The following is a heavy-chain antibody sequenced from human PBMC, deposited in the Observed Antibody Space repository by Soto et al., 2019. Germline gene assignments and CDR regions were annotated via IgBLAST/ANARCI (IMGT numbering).Heavy chain of an antibody. Sequence: GGSLRLSCAASGFTFSSYSMNWVRQAPGKGLEWVSYISSSSSTIYYADSVKGRFTISRDNAKNSLYLQMNSLRDEDTAVYYCAREGIAAAGPATGTLSYWGQGTLVTVSS. CDR1: GFTFSSYS. CDR2: ISSSSSTI. J-gene: IGHJ4*02. V-gene: IGHV3-48*02. CDR3: AREGIAAAGPATGTLSY. D-gene: IGHD6-13*01.